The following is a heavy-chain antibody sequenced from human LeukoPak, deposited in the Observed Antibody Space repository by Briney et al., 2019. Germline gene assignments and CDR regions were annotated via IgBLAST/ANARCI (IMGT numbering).Heavy chain of an antibody. V-gene: IGHV1-24*01. CDR3: ATARCGGDCYYSYYFDY. CDR1: GYTLTGLS. CDR2: FDPEDGET. Sequence: ASVKVSCKVSGYTLTGLSMHWVRQAPGKGLEWMGGFDPEDGETIYAQKFQGRVTMTEDTSTDTAYMELSSLRSEDTAVYYCATARCGGDCYYSYYFDYWGQGTLVTVSS. D-gene: IGHD2-21*02. J-gene: IGHJ4*02.